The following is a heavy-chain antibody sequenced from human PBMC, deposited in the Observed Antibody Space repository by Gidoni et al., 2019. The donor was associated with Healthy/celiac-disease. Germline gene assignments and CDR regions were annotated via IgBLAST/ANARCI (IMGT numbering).Heavy chain of an antibody. J-gene: IGHJ4*02. D-gene: IGHD1-7*01. Sequence: HVQLVQPGAEVKKPGASLQLSCTASGYTFTGYYRHWVRQAPGQGLEWMGWINPNSGGTNYAQKFQGRVTMTRDTSISTAYMELSRLRSDDTAVYYCARMGASGSGITGTTRIDYWGQGTLVTVSS. CDR2: INPNSGGT. CDR1: GYTFTGYY. CDR3: ARMGASGSGITGTTRIDY. V-gene: IGHV1-2*02.